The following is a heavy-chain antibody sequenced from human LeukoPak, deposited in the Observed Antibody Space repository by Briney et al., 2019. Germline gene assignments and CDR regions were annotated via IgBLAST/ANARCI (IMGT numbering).Heavy chain of an antibody. CDR3: ATLYYYDSSGYYYVGYYFDY. V-gene: IGHV1-46*01. CDR1: GYTFTSYY. Sequence: ASVTVSCKASGYTFTSYYMHWVRQAPGQGLEWMGIINPSGGSASYAQKFQGRVTMTRDMSTSTVYMELSSLRSEDTAVYYCATLYYYDSSGYYYVGYYFDYWGQGTLVTVSS. D-gene: IGHD3-22*01. J-gene: IGHJ4*02. CDR2: INPSGGSA.